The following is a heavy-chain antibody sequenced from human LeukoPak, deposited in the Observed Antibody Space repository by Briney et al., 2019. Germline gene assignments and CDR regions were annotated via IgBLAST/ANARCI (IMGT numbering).Heavy chain of an antibody. J-gene: IGHJ1*01. V-gene: IGHV1-2*02. D-gene: IGHD2-15*01. CDR1: GYSFTGNY. CDR3: TKDSDCSGDTCFEYFQH. CDR2: LNPNSGDT. Sequence: ASVKVSCKASGYSFTGNYLHWVRQAPGQGLEWMGWLNPNSGDTNYAQKFQGRVTMTRDTSITTAYMELSRLKSDDTAIYYCTKDSDCSGDTCFEYFQHWDQGTLVTVSS.